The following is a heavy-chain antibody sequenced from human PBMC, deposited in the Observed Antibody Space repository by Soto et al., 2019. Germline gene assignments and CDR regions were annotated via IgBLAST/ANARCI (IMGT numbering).Heavy chain of an antibody. CDR1: GYTFTSYD. CDR3: ARTLYGDNVDY. CDR2: MNPNSGNT. D-gene: IGHD4-17*01. J-gene: IGHJ4*02. V-gene: IGHV1-8*01. Sequence: QVQLVQSGAEVKKPGASVKVSCKASGYTFTSYDINWVRQATGQGLEWMGWMNPNSGNTGYAQKFQGRVTMTRNTSRSTAHMGLSSLGSEDTAVCYCARTLYGDNVDYRGQGTLVTVSS.